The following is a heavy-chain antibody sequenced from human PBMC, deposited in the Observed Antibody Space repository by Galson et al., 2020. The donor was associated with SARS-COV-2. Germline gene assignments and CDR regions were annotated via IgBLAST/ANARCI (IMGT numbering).Heavy chain of an antibody. CDR1: GSTFNNFA. D-gene: IGHD2-21*01. Sequence: GGSLRLSCAASGSTFNNFAIHWVRQAPGKGLEWLALISYEGSIQVYADTVKGRSAISRDTSKNTVYLQMSSLRPEDTAIYYCAKVSPQFQLVSCWDFDLGGRGSLVAVSS. CDR2: ISYEGSIQ. J-gene: IGHJ2*01. CDR3: AKVSPQFQLVSCWDFDL. V-gene: IGHV3-30*09.